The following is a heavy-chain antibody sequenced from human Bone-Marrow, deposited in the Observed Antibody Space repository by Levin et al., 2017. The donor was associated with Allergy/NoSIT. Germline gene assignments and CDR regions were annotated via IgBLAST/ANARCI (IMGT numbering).Heavy chain of an antibody. D-gene: IGHD6-19*01. CDR2: ISWDASTT. CDR1: GFTFNDYT. J-gene: IGHJ4*02. V-gene: IGHV3-43*01. CDR3: AKDLSPRIAVTGNIEY. Sequence: PGGSLRLSCAASGFTFNDYTMHWVRQAPQRGLEWVSLISWDASTTYYADSVRGRFTISRDNSKNALYLQMNSLTTEDTALYYCAKDLSPRIAVTGNIEYWGQGTLATVSS.